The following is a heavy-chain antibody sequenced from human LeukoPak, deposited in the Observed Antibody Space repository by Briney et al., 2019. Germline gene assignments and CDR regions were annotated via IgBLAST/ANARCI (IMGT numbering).Heavy chain of an antibody. J-gene: IGHJ5*02. D-gene: IGHD2-2*01. CDR1: GFTFSSYN. CDR3: ARAGSNIVVVPNWFDP. Sequence: GGSLRLSCAASGFTFSSYNMNWVRQAPGKGLEWVSYISSSSTTIDYADSVKGRFTISRDNAKNSLYLQMNGLRAEDTAVYYCARAGSNIVVVPNWFDPWGQGTLVTVSS. V-gene: IGHV3-48*01. CDR2: ISSSSTTI.